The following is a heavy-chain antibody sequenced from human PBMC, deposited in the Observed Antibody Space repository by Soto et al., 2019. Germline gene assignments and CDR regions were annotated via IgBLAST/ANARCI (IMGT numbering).Heavy chain of an antibody. CDR1: GFTFSSYA. Sequence: LRLSCAASGFTFSSYAMHWVRQAPGKGLEWVAVISYDGSNKYYADSVKGRFTISRDNSKNTLYLQMNSLRAEDTAVYYCYSGYSGSWRLDYWGQGTQVTVSS. CDR3: YSGYSGSWRLDY. CDR2: ISYDGSNK. D-gene: IGHD6-13*01. J-gene: IGHJ4*02. V-gene: IGHV3-30-3*01.